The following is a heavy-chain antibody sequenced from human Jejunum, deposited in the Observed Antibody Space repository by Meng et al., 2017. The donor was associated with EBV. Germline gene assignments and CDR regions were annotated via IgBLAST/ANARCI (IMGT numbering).Heavy chain of an antibody. D-gene: IGHD3-10*01. V-gene: IGHV2-5*02. CDR1: GLSVSTSSGA. J-gene: IGHJ5*02. CDR2: IYWDDAK. CDR3: VHRPSTMARAFFDP. Sequence: QTTLKESGPTLVNPTQTLTLTCNFSGLSVSTSSGAVGWIRQPPGKALEWLALIYWDDAKHYSPSLKSRLTITKDTSKNQVVLIMTNMDPVDTATYFCVHRPSTMARAFFDPWGQGTLVTVAS.